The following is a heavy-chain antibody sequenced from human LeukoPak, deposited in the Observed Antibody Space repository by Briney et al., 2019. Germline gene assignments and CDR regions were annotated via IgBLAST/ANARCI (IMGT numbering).Heavy chain of an antibody. CDR1: GFTFDDYA. J-gene: IGHJ4*02. D-gene: IGHD2-2*01. V-gene: IGHV3-9*01. CDR2: INWNGVSI. Sequence: GGSLRLSCAASGFTFDDYAMHWVRHAPGKGLEWVSGINWNGVSIGYAESVRGRFTISRDNAKNSLSLQLNSLRTEDTAIYYCARDTTHTSNSAFDYWGQGTLVTVSS. CDR3: ARDTTHTSNSAFDY.